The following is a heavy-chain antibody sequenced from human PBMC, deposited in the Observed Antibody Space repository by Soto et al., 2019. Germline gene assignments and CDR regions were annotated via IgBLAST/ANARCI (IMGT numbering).Heavy chain of an antibody. Sequence: PSETLSLTCTVSGGPISSYYWSWIRQPPGKGLEWIGYIYYSGSTNYNPSLKSRVTMSVDTSKNQFSLKLSSVTAADTAVYYCARIAQKGVYYMDVWGKGTTVTVSS. D-gene: IGHD6-13*01. CDR1: GGPISSYY. V-gene: IGHV4-59*01. CDR2: IYYSGST. J-gene: IGHJ6*03. CDR3: ARIAQKGVYYMDV.